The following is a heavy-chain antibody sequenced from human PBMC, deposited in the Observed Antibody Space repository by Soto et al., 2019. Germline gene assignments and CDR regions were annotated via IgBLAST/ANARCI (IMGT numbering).Heavy chain of an antibody. CDR1: GFPFSTYA. CDR2: ISYDGDKK. V-gene: IGHV3-30-3*01. D-gene: IGHD3-22*01. Sequence: GGSLRLSCAASGFPFSTYAMHWVRQAPGKGLEWVAVISYDGDKKYYADSVKGRFTFSRDNSENTVYLQMNSLRAEDTAVYYCARGPANYYDSRGYYYFDYWGPGTLVTVSS. J-gene: IGHJ4*02. CDR3: ARGPANYYDSRGYYYFDY.